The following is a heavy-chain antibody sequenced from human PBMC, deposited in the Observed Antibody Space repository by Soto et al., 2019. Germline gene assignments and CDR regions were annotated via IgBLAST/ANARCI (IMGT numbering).Heavy chain of an antibody. CDR2: IYYSGGT. CDR3: ARTVYYPYYDILTYYFDY. V-gene: IGHV4-30-4*02. J-gene: IGHJ4*02. CDR1: GGSISSGDYY. D-gene: IGHD3-9*01. Sequence: SDTLSLTCTVSGGSISSGDYYWSWIRQPPGKGLEWIGYIYYSGGTYYNPSLKSRVTISVDTSKNQFSLKLSSVTAADTAVYYCARTVYYPYYDILTYYFDYWGQGTLVTVSS.